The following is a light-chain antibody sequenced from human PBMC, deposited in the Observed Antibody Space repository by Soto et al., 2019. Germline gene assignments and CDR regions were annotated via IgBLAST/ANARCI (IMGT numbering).Light chain of an antibody. CDR3: QQYYTTPWA. Sequence: DIVMTQSPASLAVSLGERATINCKSSQSVLYSANNENYLAWYQQKPGHPPKLLIYWASTRESGVPDRFSGSGSLTDFTLTISSLQAEDVAVYYCQQYYTTPWAFGQGTKVEI. J-gene: IGKJ1*01. V-gene: IGKV4-1*01. CDR2: WAS. CDR1: QSVLYSANNENY.